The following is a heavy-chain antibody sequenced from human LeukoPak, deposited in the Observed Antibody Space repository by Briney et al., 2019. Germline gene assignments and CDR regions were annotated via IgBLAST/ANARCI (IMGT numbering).Heavy chain of an antibody. CDR2: IYYSRSI. CDR1: GGSINSISYY. D-gene: IGHD6-19*01. J-gene: IGHJ3*02. Sequence: SETLSLTCNVSGGSINSISYYWGWIRQPPGKGLEWIGSIYYSRSIYYSPSLKSRVTISVDTSKNQFSLKVTSVTAADTAVYYCARDVKSKIAVSVLHAVDIWGQGTMVTVSS. V-gene: IGHV4-39*07. CDR3: ARDVKSKIAVSVLHAVDI.